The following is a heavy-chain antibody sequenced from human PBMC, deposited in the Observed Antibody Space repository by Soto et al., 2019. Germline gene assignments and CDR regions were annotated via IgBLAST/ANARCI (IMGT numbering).Heavy chain of an antibody. J-gene: IGHJ3*02. CDR1: GYTFTSYG. Sequence: ASVKVSCKASGYTFTSYGISWVRQAPGQGLEWMGWISAYNGNTNYAQKLQGRVTMTTDTSTSTAYMELRSLRSDDTAAYYCARKYCSSTSCYWDSDAFDIWGQGTMVTVSS. CDR3: ARKYCSSTSCYWDSDAFDI. D-gene: IGHD2-2*01. CDR2: ISAYNGNT. V-gene: IGHV1-18*01.